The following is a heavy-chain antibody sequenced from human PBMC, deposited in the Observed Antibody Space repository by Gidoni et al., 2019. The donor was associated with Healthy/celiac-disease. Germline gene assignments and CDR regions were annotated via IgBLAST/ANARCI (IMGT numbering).Heavy chain of an antibody. Sequence: QVQLVQSGAEVKKPGSSVTVSCNASGGTFSSYAISWLRQDPGQGLEWMGGIIPIFGTANYAQKFQGRVTITADKSTSTADMELSSLRSEDTAVYYCARVGDRPTRKKKDIWAGGYFDYWGQGTLVTVSS. V-gene: IGHV1-69*06. CDR2: IIPIFGTA. D-gene: IGHD3-16*01. J-gene: IGHJ4*02. CDR3: ARVGDRPTRKKKDIWAGGYFDY. CDR1: GGTFSSYA.